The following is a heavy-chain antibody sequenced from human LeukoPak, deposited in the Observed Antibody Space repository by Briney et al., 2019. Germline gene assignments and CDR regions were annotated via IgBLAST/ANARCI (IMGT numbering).Heavy chain of an antibody. CDR1: GFTFSSYS. CDR2: ISSSSSYI. J-gene: IGHJ4*02. V-gene: IGHV3-21*01. Sequence: GGSLRLSCAASGFTFSSYSMNWVRQAPGEGLEWVSSISSSSSYIYYADSVKGRFTISRDNAKNSLYLQMNSLRAEDTAVYYCARGRRGMATISVYYFDYWGQGTLVTVSS. D-gene: IGHD5-24*01. CDR3: ARGRRGMATISVYYFDY.